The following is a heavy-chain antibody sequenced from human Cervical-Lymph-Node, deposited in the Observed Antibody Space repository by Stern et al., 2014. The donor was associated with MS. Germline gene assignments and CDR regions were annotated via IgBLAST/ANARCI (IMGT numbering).Heavy chain of an antibody. CDR2: IYWDDDK. Sequence: ESGPTLVKPTQTLTLTCTFSGFSLRTSGVAVGWIRQPPGKALEWLALIYWDDDKRYSASLKSRLTITKDTPKNQVVLTMTNMDPVDTATYYCAHRHYSGWFDHWGQGILVTVSS. CDR1: GFSLRTSGVA. D-gene: IGHD5-18*01. J-gene: IGHJ5*02. CDR3: AHRHYSGWFDH. V-gene: IGHV2-5*02.